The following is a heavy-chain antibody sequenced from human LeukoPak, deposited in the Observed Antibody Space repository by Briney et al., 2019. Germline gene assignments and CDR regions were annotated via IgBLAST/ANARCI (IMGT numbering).Heavy chain of an antibody. CDR2: ISYDGSNK. CDR1: GFTFSSHG. V-gene: IGHV3-30*03. D-gene: IGHD4/OR15-4a*01. CDR3: ASTSGAIIFDAFDI. J-gene: IGHJ3*02. Sequence: GGSLRLSCAASGFTFSSHGMHWVRQAPGKGLEWVAVISYDGSNKYYADSVKGRFTISRDNSKNTLYLQMNSLRAEDTAVYYCASTSGAIIFDAFDIWGQGTMVTVSS.